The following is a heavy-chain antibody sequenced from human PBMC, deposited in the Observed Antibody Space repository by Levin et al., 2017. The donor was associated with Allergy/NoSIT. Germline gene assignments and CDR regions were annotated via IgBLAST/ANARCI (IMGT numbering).Heavy chain of an antibody. CDR2: IHWGDDK. CDR1: GFSLTANAVG. V-gene: IGHV2-5*02. CDR3: AHRDTRRTFDS. Sequence: SGPTLVKPTQTLTLTCTFSGFSLTANAVGVGWIRQPPGKALEWLALIHWGDDKSYSPSLKSRLHITKDTSKNQVILTVTNMDPVDTATYYCAHRDTRRTFDSWGQGTPVTVSP. D-gene: IGHD2-2*01. J-gene: IGHJ4*02.